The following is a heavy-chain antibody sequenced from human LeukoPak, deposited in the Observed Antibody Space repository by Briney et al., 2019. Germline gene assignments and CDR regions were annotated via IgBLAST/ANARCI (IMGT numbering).Heavy chain of an antibody. D-gene: IGHD3-10*01. CDR2: FDPEDGET. Sequence: ASVKVSCKVSGYTLTELSMHWVRQAPGKELEWMGGFDPEDGETIYAQKFQGRVTMTEDTSTDTAYMELSSLRSEDTAVYYCATDLGVRGVNDYWGQGTLVTVSS. CDR1: GYTLTELS. V-gene: IGHV1-24*01. CDR3: ATDLGVRGVNDY. J-gene: IGHJ4*02.